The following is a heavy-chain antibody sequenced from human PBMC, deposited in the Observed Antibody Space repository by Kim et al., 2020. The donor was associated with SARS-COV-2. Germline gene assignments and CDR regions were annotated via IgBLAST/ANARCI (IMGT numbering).Heavy chain of an antibody. CDR1: GGSISSSSYY. V-gene: IGHV4-39*01. D-gene: IGHD5-18*01. CDR2: IYYSGST. CDR3: ARLKWIQLWFPYFDY. J-gene: IGHJ4*02. Sequence: SETLSLTCTVSGGSISSSSYYWGWIRQPPGKGLEWIGSIYYSGSTYYNPSLKSRVTISVDTSKNQFSLKLSSVTAADTAVYYCARLKWIQLWFPYFDYWGQGTLVTVSS.